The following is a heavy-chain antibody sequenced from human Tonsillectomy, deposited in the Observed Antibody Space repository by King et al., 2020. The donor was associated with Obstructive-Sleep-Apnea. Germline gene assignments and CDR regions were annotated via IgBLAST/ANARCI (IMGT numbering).Heavy chain of an antibody. Sequence: VQLQESGPGLVKPSETLSLTCTVSGGSISRYYWSCIRQPPGKGLECIGYIYYSGSTNYNPSLKSRVTISVDTSKNQFSLKLSSVTAADTAVYYCARDRSGCFDYWGQGTLVTVSS. D-gene: IGHD6-19*01. V-gene: IGHV4-59*01. J-gene: IGHJ4*02. CDR2: IYYSGST. CDR3: ARDRSGCFDY. CDR1: GGSISRYY.